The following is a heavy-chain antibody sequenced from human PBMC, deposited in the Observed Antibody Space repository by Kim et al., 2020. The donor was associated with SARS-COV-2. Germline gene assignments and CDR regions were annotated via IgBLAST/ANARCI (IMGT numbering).Heavy chain of an antibody. V-gene: IGHV3-23*01. CDR1: GFTFSSYA. Sequence: GGSLRLSCAASGFTFSSYAMTWVRQAPGRGLEWVSFISGGGDTTYYADSVKGRFTISRHKSTNTLYLQVNSLRAEDTALYYCAKGFWTGHSFPFDFWGQGTLVTVSS. CDR3: AKGFWTGHSFPFDF. D-gene: IGHD3-3*01. CDR2: ISGGGDTT. J-gene: IGHJ4*02.